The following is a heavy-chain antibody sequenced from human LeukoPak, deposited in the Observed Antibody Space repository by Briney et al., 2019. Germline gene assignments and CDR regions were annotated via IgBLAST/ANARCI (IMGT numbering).Heavy chain of an antibody. D-gene: IGHD4-17*01. Sequence: GGSLRLSCAASGFTFSDYNMNWVRQAPRERLEWVASINGNSDHIFYADSVTDRFTVSRDNAKNSLYLQMNGLKADDSAVYFCARAQVTTIITRIFDYWGQGSQVTVSS. CDR2: INGNSDHI. CDR3: ARAQVTTIITRIFDY. CDR1: GFTFSDYN. J-gene: IGHJ4*02. V-gene: IGHV3-21*01.